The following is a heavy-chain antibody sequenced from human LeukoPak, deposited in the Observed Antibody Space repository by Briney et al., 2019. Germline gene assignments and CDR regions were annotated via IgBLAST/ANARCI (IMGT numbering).Heavy chain of an antibody. Sequence: PGGSLRLSCAASGFTFSSYGMHWVRQAPGKGLEWVAVILSDGSKEFYTDSVKGRFTISRDNSKNTLYLQMNSLRAEDTAVYYCAKKLKGDLGYCSSTSCYEWSGYWGQGTLVTVSS. D-gene: IGHD2-2*01. V-gene: IGHV3-33*06. J-gene: IGHJ4*02. CDR1: GFTFSSYG. CDR3: AKKLKGDLGYCSSTSCYEWSGY. CDR2: ILSDGSKE.